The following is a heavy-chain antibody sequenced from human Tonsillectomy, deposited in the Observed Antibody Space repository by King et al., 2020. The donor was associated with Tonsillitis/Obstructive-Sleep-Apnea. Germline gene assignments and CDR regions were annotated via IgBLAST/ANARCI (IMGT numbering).Heavy chain of an antibody. CDR3: ARSSRIVGRGAFCDS. CDR2: FNPRGGVT. V-gene: IGHV1-46*01. CDR1: GYTFSNYY. D-gene: IGHD6-6*01. J-gene: IGHJ4*02. Sequence: VQLVESGAEVKKPGASVKVSCKASGYTFSNYYMHWVRQAPGQGLEWMGIFNPRGGVTSTAQRFQGRVTMTRDTFTTTVYMELSSLRSEDTAVYYCARSSRIVGRGAFCDSWGQGTLVTVSS.